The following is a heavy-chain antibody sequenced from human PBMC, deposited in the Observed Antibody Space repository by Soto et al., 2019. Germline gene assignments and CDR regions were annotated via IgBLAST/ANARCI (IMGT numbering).Heavy chain of an antibody. CDR3: ASVPSP. CDR1: GDSISRSYW. V-gene: IGHV4-4*02. Sequence: SETLSLTCAVSGDSISRSYWWSWVRQFPGKGLEWIGYIYHSGSTYYNPSLKSRVTISVDRSKNQFSLKLSSVTAADTAVYYCASVPSPWGQATLVTVSS. J-gene: IGHJ5*02. CDR2: IYHSGST.